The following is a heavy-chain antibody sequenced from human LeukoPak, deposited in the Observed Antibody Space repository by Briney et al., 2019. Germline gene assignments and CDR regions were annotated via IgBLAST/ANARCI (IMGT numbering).Heavy chain of an antibody. CDR2: ISGSGGGT. CDR3: ARGGHEAQRKTGAFDI. D-gene: IGHD3-10*01. V-gene: IGHV3-23*01. CDR1: GFTFSNYA. J-gene: IGHJ3*02. Sequence: PGGSLRLSCAASGFTFSNYAMSWVRQAPGKGLEWVSAISGSGGGTYYADSVKGRFTISRDNSKNTLYLQMNSLRAEDTAVYYCARGGHEAQRKTGAFDIWGQGTMVTVSS.